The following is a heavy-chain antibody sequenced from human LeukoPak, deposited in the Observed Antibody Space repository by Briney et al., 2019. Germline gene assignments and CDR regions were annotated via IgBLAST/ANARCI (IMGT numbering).Heavy chain of an antibody. CDR2: SYNSGST. Sequence: SETLSLTCTVSGDSINNYHWSWIRQPPGRGLEWIGYSYNSGSTIHNPSLKSRVTISVDTSKNQFSLKVNSVTAADTAVYYCARVGEGAFDIWGQGTVVTVSS. CDR1: GDSINNYH. D-gene: IGHD3-16*01. CDR3: ARVGEGAFDI. V-gene: IGHV4-59*01. J-gene: IGHJ3*02.